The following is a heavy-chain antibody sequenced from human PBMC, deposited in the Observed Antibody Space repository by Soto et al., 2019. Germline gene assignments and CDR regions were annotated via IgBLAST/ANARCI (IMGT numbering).Heavy chain of an antibody. CDR1: GGSISSSNW. J-gene: IGHJ6*02. CDR3: ARDSVGYHYYYGMDV. V-gene: IGHV4-4*02. Sequence: SETLSLTCAVSGGSISSSNWWSWVRQPPGKGLEWIGEIYHSGSTNYNPSLKSRVTISVDKSKNQFSLKLSSVTAADTAVYYCARDSVGYHYYYGMDVWGQGTTVTVSS. D-gene: IGHD3-22*01. CDR2: IYHSGST.